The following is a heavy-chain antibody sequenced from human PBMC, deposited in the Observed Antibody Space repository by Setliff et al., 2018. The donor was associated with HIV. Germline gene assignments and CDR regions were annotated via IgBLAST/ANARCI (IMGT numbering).Heavy chain of an antibody. D-gene: IGHD6-6*01. V-gene: IGHV3-21*05. CDR1: GFTFSHYH. J-gene: IGHJ6*03. Sequence: GGSLRLSCAASGFTFSHYHMNWVRQAPGKGLEWVSYISSSSGDTYYSDSVKGRFTISRDNSKNTLYLQMDSLRAEDTAVYYCATRQAPRSCYMDVWGKGTTVTVSS. CDR3: ATRQAPRSCYMDV. CDR2: ISSSSGDT.